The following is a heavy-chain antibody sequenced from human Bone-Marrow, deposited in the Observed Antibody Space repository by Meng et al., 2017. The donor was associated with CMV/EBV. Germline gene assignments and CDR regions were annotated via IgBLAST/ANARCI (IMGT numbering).Heavy chain of an antibody. V-gene: IGHV1-8*01. Sequence: ASVKVSCKASGYTFTSYDINWVRQATGQGLEWMGWMNPNSGNTGYAQKFQGRVTMTRDTSTSTVYMELSSLRSEDTAVYYCARGSSSSTSRRGYFDYWGQGTLVTVSS. J-gene: IGHJ4*01. CDR3: ARGSSSSTSRRGYFDY. D-gene: IGHD2-2*01. CDR2: MNPNSGNT. CDR1: GYTFTSYD.